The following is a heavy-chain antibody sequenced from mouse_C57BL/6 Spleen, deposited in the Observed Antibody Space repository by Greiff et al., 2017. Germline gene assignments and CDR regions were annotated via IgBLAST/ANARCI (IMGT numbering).Heavy chain of an antibody. CDR3: ARRGITTVVGFDV. D-gene: IGHD1-1*01. V-gene: IGHV1-64*01. Sequence: QVQLQQPGAELVKPGASVKLSCKASGYTFTSYWMHWVKQRPGQGLEWIGMIHPNSGSTNYNEKFKSKATLTVDKSSSTAYMQLSILTSEDSAVYYCARRGITTVVGFDVWGTGTTVTVSS. CDR1: GYTFTSYW. J-gene: IGHJ1*03. CDR2: IHPNSGST.